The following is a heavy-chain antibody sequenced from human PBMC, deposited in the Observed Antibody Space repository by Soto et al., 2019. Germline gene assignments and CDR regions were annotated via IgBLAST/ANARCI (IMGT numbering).Heavy chain of an antibody. CDR1: CYTFTSYG. V-gene: IGHV1-18*01. Sequence: SGEVSLRASCYTFTSYGISWVRQAPVQGLEWMGWISAYNGNTNYAQKLQGRVTMTTDTSTSTAYMELRSLRSDDTAVYYCASGYRSGWYAYWGQGTLVTVYS. J-gene: IGHJ4*02. CDR3: ASGYRSGWYAY. D-gene: IGHD6-19*01. CDR2: ISAYNGNT.